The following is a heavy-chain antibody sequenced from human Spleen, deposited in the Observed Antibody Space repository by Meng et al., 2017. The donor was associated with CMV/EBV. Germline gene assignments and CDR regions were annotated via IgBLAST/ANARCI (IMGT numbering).Heavy chain of an antibody. CDR1: GYTFTSYY. CDR2: INPSGGST. Sequence: QVQLVQSGAEVKKPGSSVKVSCKASGYTFTSYYMHWVRQAPGQGLEWMGIINPSGGSTSYAQKFQGRVTMTRDTSTSTVYMELSSLRSEDTAVYYCARGGRATVTTSGGPTRSGYYFDYWGQGTLVRLL. V-gene: IGHV1-46*01. D-gene: IGHD4-11*01. CDR3: ARGGRATVTTSGGPTRSGYYFDY. J-gene: IGHJ4*02.